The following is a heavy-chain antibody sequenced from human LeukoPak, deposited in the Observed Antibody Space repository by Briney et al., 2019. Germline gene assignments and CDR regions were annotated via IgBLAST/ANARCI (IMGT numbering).Heavy chain of an antibody. Sequence: PSETLSLTCTVSGGSISSYYWSWIRQPAGKGLEWIGRIYTSGSTNYNPSLKSRVTMPVDTSKNQFSLKLSSVTAADTAVYYCASLHCSSTSCYNNWFDPWGQGTLVTVSS. CDR1: GGSISSYY. J-gene: IGHJ5*02. V-gene: IGHV4-4*07. D-gene: IGHD2-2*02. CDR3: ASLHCSSTSCYNNWFDP. CDR2: IYTSGST.